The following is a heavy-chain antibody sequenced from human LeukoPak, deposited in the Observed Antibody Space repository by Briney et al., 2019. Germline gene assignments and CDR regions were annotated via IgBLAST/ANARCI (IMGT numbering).Heavy chain of an antibody. J-gene: IGHJ4*02. CDR3: AREGFVTTRWTAFDY. CDR2: INPSGGST. V-gene: IGHV1-46*01. D-gene: IGHD4-17*01. Sequence: ASVKVSCKASGYTFTDYFMHWVRQAPGQGLEWMGIINPSGGSTNCAQKFQDRVTMTRDTSTSTAYMELTDLGSEDTAVYYCAREGFVTTRWTAFDYWGQGALVTVSS. CDR1: GYTFTDYF.